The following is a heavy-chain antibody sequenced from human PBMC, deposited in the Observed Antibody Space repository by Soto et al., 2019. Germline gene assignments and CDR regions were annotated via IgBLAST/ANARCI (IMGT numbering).Heavy chain of an antibody. V-gene: IGHV5-51*03. CDR3: ARTFGGHLYSFDF. J-gene: IGHJ4*02. CDR1: GYTFTSNW. CDR2: IYPGDSET. Sequence: EVQLVQSGAEVKKPGESLKISCKGSGYTFTSNWIGWVRQMPGKGLEWMGIIYPGDSETRYSPSFQGQVTISADKSINTAALQWSSLKASGTAIYYCARTFGGHLYSFDFWGQGALVTVSS. D-gene: IGHD3-16*01.